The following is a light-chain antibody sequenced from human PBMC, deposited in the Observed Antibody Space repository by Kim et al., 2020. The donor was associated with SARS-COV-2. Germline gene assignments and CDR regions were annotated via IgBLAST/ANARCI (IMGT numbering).Light chain of an antibody. CDR3: SAWDDTLSGRV. Sequence: QSVLTQPPSVSGTPGQSVSISCSGSSSNIGKTYVYWYQQFPGTAPKLLIYANGQRPSGVPDRFSGSKSGTSASLDISGLRSEDEADYYCSAWDDTLSGRVFGGGTQLTVL. V-gene: IGLV1-47*02. CDR2: ANG. J-gene: IGLJ3*02. CDR1: SSNIGKTY.